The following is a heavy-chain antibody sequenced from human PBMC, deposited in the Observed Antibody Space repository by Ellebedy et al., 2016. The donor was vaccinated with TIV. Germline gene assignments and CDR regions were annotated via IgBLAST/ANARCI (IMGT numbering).Heavy chain of an antibody. CDR1: GLTFSNYA. J-gene: IGHJ4*02. CDR2: SVAHGGIT. V-gene: IGHV3-23*01. D-gene: IGHD2-2*01. Sequence: PGGSLRLSCAASGLTFSNYAMPWVRHAPGKGLEWVLASVAHGGITYYSESVKGRFTISRDNSKDTLYLQMNSRRVEDTAVYYCAKDQEGTSPSDYWGQGTLVTVSS. CDR3: AKDQEGTSPSDY.